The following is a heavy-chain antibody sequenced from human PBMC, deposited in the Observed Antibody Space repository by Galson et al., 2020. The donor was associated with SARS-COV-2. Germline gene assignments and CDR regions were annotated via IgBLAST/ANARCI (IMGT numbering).Heavy chain of an antibody. CDR2: ISGSGGST. D-gene: IGHD3-10*01. CDR3: AKERSGSYLAAFDI. V-gene: IGHV3-23*01. J-gene: IGHJ3*02. CDR1: GFTFSSYA. Sequence: GESLKISCAASGFTFSSYAMSWVRQAPGKGLEWVSAISGSGGSTYYADSVKGRFTISRDNSKNTLYLQMNSLRAEDTAVYYCAKERSGSYLAAFDIWGQGTMVTVSS.